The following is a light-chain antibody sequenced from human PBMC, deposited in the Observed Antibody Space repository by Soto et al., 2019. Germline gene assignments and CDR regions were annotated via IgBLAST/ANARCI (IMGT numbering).Light chain of an antibody. CDR3: QQSYSSTWT. Sequence: DIQMTQSASSLSASIGDRVTITRRPGQSIGNYLNWYQQKPGKAPNLLIYATSSLQSGVPSRFSGSGSGTEFTLTISSLQREDFAIYYCQQSYSSTWTFGQGTKVDIK. CDR2: ATS. J-gene: IGKJ1*01. V-gene: IGKV1-39*01. CDR1: QSIGNY.